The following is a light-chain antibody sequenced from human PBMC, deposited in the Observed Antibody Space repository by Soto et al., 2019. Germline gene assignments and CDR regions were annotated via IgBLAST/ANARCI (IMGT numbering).Light chain of an antibody. Sequence: QPVLTQSPSASASLGASVKLTCTLSSGHSRYAIAWHQQRPEKGPRYLMKLNTDGSHSKGDGIPDRFSGSSSGAERYLTISILQSEDEAVYYCQAWGTGMVFGGGTKLTVL. J-gene: IGLJ2*01. CDR3: QAWGTGMV. V-gene: IGLV4-69*01. CDR2: LNTDGSH. CDR1: SGHSRYA.